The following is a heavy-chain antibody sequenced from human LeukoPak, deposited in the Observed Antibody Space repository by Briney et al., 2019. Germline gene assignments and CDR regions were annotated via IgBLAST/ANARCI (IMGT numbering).Heavy chain of an antibody. CDR1: GGSISYYY. CDR3: ARHAYCGGDCFGGAFEI. CDR2: VYYSGST. J-gene: IGHJ3*02. D-gene: IGHD2-21*02. Sequence: SETLSLTCSVSGGSISYYYWSWIRQPPGKGLEWIGYVYYSGSTSYNPSLKSRVTISLDTSKHQFSLKLNSVTAADTAVYYCARHAYCGGDCFGGAFEIWGQGTMVTVSS. V-gene: IGHV4-59*08.